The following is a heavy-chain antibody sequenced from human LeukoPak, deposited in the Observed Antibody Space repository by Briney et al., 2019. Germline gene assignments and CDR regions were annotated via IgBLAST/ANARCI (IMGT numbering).Heavy chain of an antibody. J-gene: IGHJ3*02. Sequence: PGGSLRLSCAASGFTFSSYEMNWVRQAPGKGLEWVSYISSSGSTIYYADSVKGRFTISRDNAKNSLYLQMNSLRAEDTAVYYCAREHMRTDAFDIWGQGTMVTVSS. CDR2: ISSSGSTI. D-gene: IGHD2-21*01. CDR3: AREHMRTDAFDI. CDR1: GFTFSSYE. V-gene: IGHV3-48*03.